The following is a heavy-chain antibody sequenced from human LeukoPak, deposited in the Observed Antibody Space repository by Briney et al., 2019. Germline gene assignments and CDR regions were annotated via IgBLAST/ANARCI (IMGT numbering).Heavy chain of an antibody. Sequence: GGSLRLSCAASGFTFSDHYMNWVRQAPGKGLEWVGHIKNKVNSYITEYAASVRGRFTISRDDSKNSLFLQMNSLKTEDTAVYYCALLATTVVTRFDYWGQGTLVTVSS. CDR1: GFTFSDHY. V-gene: IGHV3-72*01. CDR2: IKNKVNSYIT. D-gene: IGHD4-23*01. J-gene: IGHJ4*02. CDR3: ALLATTVVTRFDY.